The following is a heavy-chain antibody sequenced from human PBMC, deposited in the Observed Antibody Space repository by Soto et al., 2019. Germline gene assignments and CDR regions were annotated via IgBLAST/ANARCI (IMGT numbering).Heavy chain of an antibody. CDR3: ARALSVYAGLLGDVWSGYRYYYGC. CDR1: GFTFSSYS. J-gene: IGHJ4*02. D-gene: IGHD3-3*01. Sequence: EVQLVESGGGLVQPGGSLRLSCAASGFTFSSYSMNWVRQAPGKGLEWVSYISSSISTIYYADAVKGRFTSSRDNAKNSLYLQTYGQRAEDTAVCYCARALSVYAGLLGDVWSGYRYYYGCWGQGTLVTVSS. CDR2: ISSSISTI. V-gene: IGHV3-48*01.